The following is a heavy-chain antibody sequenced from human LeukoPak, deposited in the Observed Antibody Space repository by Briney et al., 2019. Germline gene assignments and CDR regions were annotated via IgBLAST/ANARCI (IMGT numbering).Heavy chain of an antibody. Sequence: PSETLSLTCTVFGDSISSSSSYWGWIRQPPGKGLEWIGSMWFGATTSYDPSLKSRVTISVDPSKNQFSLKLSSVTAADTALYYCARGRRGSYFQDYWGQGTLVTVSS. J-gene: IGHJ4*02. V-gene: IGHV4-39*07. CDR2: MWFGATT. CDR3: ARGRRGSYFQDY. D-gene: IGHD1-26*01. CDR1: GDSISSSSSY.